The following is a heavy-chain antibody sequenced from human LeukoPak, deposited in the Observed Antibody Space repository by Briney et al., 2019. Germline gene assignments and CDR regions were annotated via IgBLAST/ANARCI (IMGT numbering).Heavy chain of an antibody. Sequence: SETLSLTCTVSGGSISSYYWSWIRQPPGKGLEWIGYIYYSGSTNYNPSLKSRVTISVDTSKNQFSLKLSSVTAADTAVYYCGRGKNIVVVTATLNYYYYMDVWGKGTTVTVSS. D-gene: IGHD2-21*02. V-gene: IGHV4-59*01. CDR1: GGSISSYY. CDR2: IYYSGST. J-gene: IGHJ6*03. CDR3: GRGKNIVVVTATLNYYYYMDV.